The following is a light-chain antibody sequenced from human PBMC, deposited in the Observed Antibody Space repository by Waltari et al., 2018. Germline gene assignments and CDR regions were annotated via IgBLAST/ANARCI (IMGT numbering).Light chain of an antibody. Sequence: QAGLTQPPSVSKGLRQTATLTCTGNSNNVGNQGAAWLQQHQGHPPKLLSYRNNNRPSGISERLSASRSGNTASLTITGLQPEDEADYYCSAWDSSLPNWVFGGGTKLTVL. CDR3: SAWDSSLPNWV. V-gene: IGLV10-54*01. CDR2: RNN. J-gene: IGLJ3*02. CDR1: SNNVGNQG.